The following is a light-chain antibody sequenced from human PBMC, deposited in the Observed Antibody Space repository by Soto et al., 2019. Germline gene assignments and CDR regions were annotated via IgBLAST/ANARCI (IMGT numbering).Light chain of an antibody. CDR2: GAS. CDR3: QQYGALPT. Sequence: EIVLTQSPGTLSLSPGERATLSCRASQSLGSSQLAWYQQKPGQAPKVLIYGASSRAPGIPDRFSGSGSGTDFTLTISRLEPEYFAVYYCQQYGALPTFA. J-gene: IGKJ1*01. V-gene: IGKV3-20*01. CDR1: QSLGSSQ.